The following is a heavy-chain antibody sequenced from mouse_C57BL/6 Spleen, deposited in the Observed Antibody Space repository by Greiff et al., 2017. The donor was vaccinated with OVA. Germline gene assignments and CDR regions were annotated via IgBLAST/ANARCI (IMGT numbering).Heavy chain of an antibody. CDR1: GFTFSSYG. D-gene: IGHD1-1*01. V-gene: IGHV5-6*02. J-gene: IGHJ3*01. Sequence: EVKLVESGGDLVKPGGSLKLSCAASGFTFSSYGMSWVRQTPDKRLEWVATISSGGSYTYSPDSVRGRFTLSGDNAKNTLYLQMSSLKSEDTAMYYCARHHGSSSWFAYWGQGTLVTVSA. CDR2: ISSGGSYT. CDR3: ARHHGSSSWFAY.